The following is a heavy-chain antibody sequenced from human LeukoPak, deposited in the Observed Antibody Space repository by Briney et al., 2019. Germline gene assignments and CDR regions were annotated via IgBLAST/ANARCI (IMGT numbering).Heavy chain of an antibody. CDR3: ATDQRGAGLGFRYGSGSYNGMDV. CDR2: FYPEDGET. J-gene: IGHJ6*02. CDR1: GYTLTQLS. Sequence: ASVKVSSKVSGYTLTQLSMHWVRQAPGKGRVWMGGFYPEDGETLYAQKFQGRVTMTEDTSTDTAYMELSSLRSEDTAVYYCATDQRGAGLGFRYGSGSYNGMDVWGQGTTVTVSS. D-gene: IGHD3-10*01. V-gene: IGHV1-24*01.